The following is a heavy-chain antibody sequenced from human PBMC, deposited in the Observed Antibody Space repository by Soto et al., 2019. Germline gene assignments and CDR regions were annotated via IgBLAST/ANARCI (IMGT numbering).Heavy chain of an antibody. CDR3: ARRVRITATVWWFDP. J-gene: IGHJ5*02. Sequence: GGSGKVCFKASGGTFSSYAISLVRQAPGQGLEWMGGIIPIFGTANYTQKFQGRVTITAYESTSTAYMELSSLRSEDTALYYCARRVRITATVWWFDPWGQGTLVTVSS. D-gene: IGHD1-20*01. CDR2: IIPIFGTA. V-gene: IGHV1-69*13. CDR1: GGTFSSYA.